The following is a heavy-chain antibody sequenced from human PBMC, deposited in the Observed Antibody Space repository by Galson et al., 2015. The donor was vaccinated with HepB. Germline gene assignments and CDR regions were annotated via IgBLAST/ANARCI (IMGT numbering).Heavy chain of an antibody. CDR1: GFTFSSYA. J-gene: IGHJ6*02. Sequence: SLRLSCAASGFTFSSYAMSWVRQAPGKGLEWVSAISGSGGSTYYADSVKGRFTISRDNSKNTLYLQMNSLRAEDTAVYYCAKGGGIYYYYGMDVWGQGTTVTVSS. CDR2: ISGSGGST. V-gene: IGHV3-23*01. CDR3: AKGGGIYYYYGMDV. D-gene: IGHD3-16*01.